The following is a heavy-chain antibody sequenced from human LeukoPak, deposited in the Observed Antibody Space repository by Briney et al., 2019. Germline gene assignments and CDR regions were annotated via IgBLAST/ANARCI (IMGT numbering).Heavy chain of an antibody. CDR2: ISSSGSTI. V-gene: IGHV3-48*03. CDR1: GFTFNNYA. D-gene: IGHD6-19*01. J-gene: IGHJ4*02. Sequence: GGSLRLSCAASGFTFNNYAMNWVRQAPGKGLEWVSYISSSGSTIYYADSVKGRFTISRDNAKNSLYLQMNSLRAEDTAVYYCARDKYSTGWYSGLFDYWGQGTLVTVFS. CDR3: ARDKYSTGWYSGLFDY.